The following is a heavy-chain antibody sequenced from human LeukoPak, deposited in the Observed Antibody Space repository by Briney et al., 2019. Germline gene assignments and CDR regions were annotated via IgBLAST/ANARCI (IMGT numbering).Heavy chain of an antibody. V-gene: IGHV4-34*01. D-gene: IGHD4-17*01. CDR3: ARPFSVTRPAFFRQYYFDY. CDR1: GGSFSGYY. Sequence: SETLSLTCAVYGGSFSGYYWSWIRQPPGKGLEWIGEINHSGSTNYNPSLKSRVTISVDTSKNQFSLKLSSVTAADTAVYYCARPFSVTRPAFFRQYYFDYWGQGTLVTVSS. CDR2: INHSGST. J-gene: IGHJ4*02.